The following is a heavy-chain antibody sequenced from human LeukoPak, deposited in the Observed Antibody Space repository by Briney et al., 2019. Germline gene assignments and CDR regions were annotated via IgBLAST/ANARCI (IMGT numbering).Heavy chain of an antibody. CDR2: ISYDGSNK. J-gene: IGHJ4*02. D-gene: IGHD3-22*01. CDR3: ARDSGYYDSSGYSDY. V-gene: IGHV3-30-3*01. Sequence: GGSLRLSCAASGCTFSSYAMHWVRQAPGKGLEWVAVISYDGSNKYYADSVKGRFTISRDNSKNTLYLQMNSLRAEDTAVYYCARDSGYYDSSGYSDYWGQGTLVTVSS. CDR1: GCTFSSYA.